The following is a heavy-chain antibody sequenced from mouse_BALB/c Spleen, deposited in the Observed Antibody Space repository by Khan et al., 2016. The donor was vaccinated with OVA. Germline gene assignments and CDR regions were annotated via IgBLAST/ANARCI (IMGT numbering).Heavy chain of an antibody. CDR1: GYTFINYW. J-gene: IGHJ2*01. CDR3: ARSGLRWSFNY. CDR2: INPSTGYT. Sequence: QVQLKESGAELAKPGASVKMSCKASGYTFINYWILWVKQRPGQGLEWIGYINPSTGYTEYNQNFKDKATLTADKSSSTAYLQLSSLTSEDSAVYYSARSGLRWSFNYWGQGTTLTVSS. D-gene: IGHD1-1*01. V-gene: IGHV1-7*01.